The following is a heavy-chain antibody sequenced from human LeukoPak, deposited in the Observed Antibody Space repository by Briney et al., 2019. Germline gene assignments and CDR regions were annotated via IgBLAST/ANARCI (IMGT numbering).Heavy chain of an antibody. Sequence: GRSLRLSCAASGFTFGSYGMHWVRQAPGKGLEWVAVISYDGNNKYYADSVKGRFTISRDNFKNTLYLQMNSLRAEDTAMYYCAKGYCSSTSCPPIDYWGQGALVTVSS. V-gene: IGHV3-30*18. CDR1: GFTFGSYG. CDR3: AKGYCSSTSCPPIDY. J-gene: IGHJ4*02. D-gene: IGHD2-2*01. CDR2: ISYDGNNK.